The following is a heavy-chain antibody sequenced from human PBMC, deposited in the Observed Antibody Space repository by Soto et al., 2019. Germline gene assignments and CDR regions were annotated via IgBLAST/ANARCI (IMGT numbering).Heavy chain of an antibody. V-gene: IGHV1-2*02. J-gene: IGHJ4*02. CDR3: ARRGSGYYYFDY. D-gene: IGHD3-22*01. CDR1: GYTFTGYY. CDR2: INPNSGGT. Sequence: ASVKVSCKASGYTFTGYYMHWVLQAPGQGLEWMGWINPNSGGTNYAQKFQGRVTMTRDTSISTAYMELSRLRSDDTAVYYCARRGSGYYYFDYWGQGTLVTVSS.